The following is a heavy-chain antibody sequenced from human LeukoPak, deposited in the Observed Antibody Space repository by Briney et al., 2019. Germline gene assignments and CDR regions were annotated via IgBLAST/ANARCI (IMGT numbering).Heavy chain of an antibody. V-gene: IGHV4-31*03. Sequence: PSETLSLTCTVSGGSISSGGYYWSWIRQHPGKGLEWIGYIYYSGSTYYNPSLKSRVTISVDTSKNQFPLKLSPVTAADTAVYYCARELGGDGYNSIDYWGQGTLVTVSS. D-gene: IGHD5-24*01. J-gene: IGHJ4*02. CDR1: GGSISSGGYY. CDR3: ARELGGDGYNSIDY. CDR2: IYYSGST.